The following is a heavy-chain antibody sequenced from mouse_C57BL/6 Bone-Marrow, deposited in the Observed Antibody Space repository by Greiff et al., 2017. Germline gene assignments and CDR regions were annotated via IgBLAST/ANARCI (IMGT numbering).Heavy chain of an antibody. CDR1: GFTFSDYG. CDR3: ARRLTTVVALDY. V-gene: IGHV5-17*01. Sequence: VQLKESGGGLVKPGGSLKLSCAASGFTFSDYGMHWVRQAPEKGLEWVAYISSGSSTIYYADTVKGRFTISRDNAKNTLFLQMTSLRSEDTAMYYCARRLTTVVALDYWGQGTTLTVSS. D-gene: IGHD1-1*01. J-gene: IGHJ2*01. CDR2: ISSGSSTI.